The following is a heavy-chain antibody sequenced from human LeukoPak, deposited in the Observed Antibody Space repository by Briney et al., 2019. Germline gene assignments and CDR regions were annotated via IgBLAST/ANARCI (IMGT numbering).Heavy chain of an antibody. V-gene: IGHV4-59*01. CDR1: GPSMSSDH. Sequence: SETLSLTCAVCGPSMSSDHWDWLGQLPGKGLEWIGNVDYNGATKYNPSLQSRITISLDTSNNQFSLTLTSVTAADTALYVCTRGYYVAFDYWGQGRLVTVSS. CDR2: VDYNGAT. D-gene: IGHD3-16*01. CDR3: TRGYYVAFDY. J-gene: IGHJ4*02.